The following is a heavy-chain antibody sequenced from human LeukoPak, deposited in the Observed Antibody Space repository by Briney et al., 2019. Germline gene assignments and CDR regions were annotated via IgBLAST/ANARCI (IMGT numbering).Heavy chain of an antibody. Sequence: SETLSLTCTVSGGSISSYYWSWIRQPPGKGLEWIGYIYYSGSTNYNPSLKSRVSISVDTSKNQFSLKLSSVTAADTAVYYCARDRSYYMDVWGKGTTVTISS. CDR1: GGSISSYY. CDR3: ARDRSYYMDV. J-gene: IGHJ6*03. V-gene: IGHV4-59*01. CDR2: IYYSGST.